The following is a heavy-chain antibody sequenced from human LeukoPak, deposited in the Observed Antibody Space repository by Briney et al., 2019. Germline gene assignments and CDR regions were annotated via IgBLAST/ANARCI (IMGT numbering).Heavy chain of an antibody. J-gene: IGHJ4*02. CDR2: ITSSSSYI. CDR1: GFTFSSYS. CDR3: ARGRLTVVRSPFDY. Sequence: GGSLRLSCAASGFTFSSYSMNWVRQAPGKGLEWVSSITSSSSYIYYADSVKGRFTISRDNAKNSLYLQMNSLRAEDTAVYYCARGRLTVVRSPFDYWGQGTLVTVSS. D-gene: IGHD4-23*01. V-gene: IGHV3-21*01.